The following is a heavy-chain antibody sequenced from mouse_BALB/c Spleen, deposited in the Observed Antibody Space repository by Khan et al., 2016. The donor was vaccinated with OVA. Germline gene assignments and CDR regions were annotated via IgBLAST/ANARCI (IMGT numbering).Heavy chain of an antibody. CDR1: GNTFTSYG. D-gene: IGHD2-14*01. V-gene: IGHV1S134*01. CDR3: TTAYYRYYFDY. J-gene: IGHJ2*01. Sequence: VQLQQSGAELGRPGSSVKLSCKTSGNTFTSYGIKWVRQRPGQGLEWIGYIYPGNGYIEYNEKFQGKAILTSDTSSTTAYMQLRSLTSEDSALYFGTTAYYRYYFDYWGQGTTLTVSS. CDR2: IYPGNGYI.